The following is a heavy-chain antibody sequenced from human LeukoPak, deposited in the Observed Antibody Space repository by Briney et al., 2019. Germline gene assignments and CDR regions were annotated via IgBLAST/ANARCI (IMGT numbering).Heavy chain of an antibody. Sequence: PGGSLRLSCAASGFTFSSYSMNWVRPAPGKGLEWVSSISSSSSYIYYADSVKGRFTISRDNAKNSLYLQMNSLRAEDTAVYYCARDLGSGWTFAEFDYWGQGTLVTVSS. J-gene: IGHJ4*02. D-gene: IGHD6-19*01. CDR3: ARDLGSGWTFAEFDY. V-gene: IGHV3-21*01. CDR2: ISSSSSYI. CDR1: GFTFSSYS.